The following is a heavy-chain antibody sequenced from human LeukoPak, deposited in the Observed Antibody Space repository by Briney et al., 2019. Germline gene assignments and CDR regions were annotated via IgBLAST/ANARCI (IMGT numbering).Heavy chain of an antibody. CDR1: GYIFSNFFSSYG. D-gene: IGHD3-10*01. Sequence: ASVKVSCKASGYIFSNFFSSYGITWVRQAPGQGLEWMGWMNPNSGNTGYAQKFQGRVTMTRNTSISTAYMELSSLRSEDTAVYYCARVGGPWWGSGSYSWFDPWGQGTLVTVSS. J-gene: IGHJ5*02. CDR3: ARVGGPWWGSGSYSWFDP. CDR2: MNPNSGNT. V-gene: IGHV1-8*01.